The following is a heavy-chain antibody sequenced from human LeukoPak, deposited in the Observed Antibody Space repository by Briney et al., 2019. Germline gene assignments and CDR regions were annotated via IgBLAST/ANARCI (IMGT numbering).Heavy chain of an antibody. J-gene: IGHJ6*02. Sequence: GGSLRLSCAASGFSFRGYFMSWIRQAPGKGLEWVSSISDSSSYIYHADSVKGRFTISRDNAKNSVYLQMNSLGAEDTATYYCTKGENGMDVWGQGTTVTVPS. CDR2: ISDSSSYI. V-gene: IGHV3-21*01. CDR3: TKGENGMDV. D-gene: IGHD1-26*01. CDR1: GFSFRGYF.